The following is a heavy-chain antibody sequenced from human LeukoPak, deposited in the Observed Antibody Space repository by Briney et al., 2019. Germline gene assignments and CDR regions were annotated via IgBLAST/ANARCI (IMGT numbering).Heavy chain of an antibody. Sequence: ASVKVSCKASGYTFTDYYMHWVRQAPGQGLEWLGWINPNSGGTNYAQKFQGRVTMTRDTSISTAYMELSRLRSDDTAVYYCAREYYDSSAYNQEAIDYWRQGTLVTVSS. CDR3: AREYYDSSAYNQEAIDY. CDR1: GYTFTDYY. J-gene: IGHJ4*02. CDR2: INPNSGGT. D-gene: IGHD3-22*01. V-gene: IGHV1-2*02.